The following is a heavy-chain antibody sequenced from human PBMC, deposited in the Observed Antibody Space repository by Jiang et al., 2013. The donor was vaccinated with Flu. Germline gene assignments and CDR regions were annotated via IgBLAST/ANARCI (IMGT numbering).Heavy chain of an antibody. D-gene: IGHD5-18*01. CDR1: GYTFTSHY. Sequence: GAEVKKPGASVKLSCKTSGYTFTSHYMHWVRQAPGQGLEWMGIINPSTRTTSYAQKFQGRVTMTRDTSTSTVYMQLRSLRSEDTAVYYCARDLTERVDAAMATDYWGQGTLVTVSS. CDR3: ARDLTERVDAAMATDY. J-gene: IGHJ4*02. V-gene: IGHV1-46*01. CDR2: INPSTRTT.